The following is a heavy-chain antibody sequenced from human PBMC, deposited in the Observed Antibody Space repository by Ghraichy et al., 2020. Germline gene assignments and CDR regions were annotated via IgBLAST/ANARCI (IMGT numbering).Heavy chain of an antibody. V-gene: IGHV3-7*01. CDR2: INQDGNAE. CDR3: AKDLPDAGIQPFDY. J-gene: IGHJ4*02. CDR1: GFTFSKFW. Sequence: LSLTCVASGFTFSKFWMTWLRQTPGKGLEWVANINQDGNAESYVDSVKGRFTISRDNAKNSLYLQMNGLSADDTAVYYCAKDLPDAGIQPFDYWGQGTLVSVSS. D-gene: IGHD6-13*01.